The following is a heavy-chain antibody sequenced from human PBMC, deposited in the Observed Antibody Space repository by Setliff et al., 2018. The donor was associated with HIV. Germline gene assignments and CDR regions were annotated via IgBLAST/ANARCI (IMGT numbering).Heavy chain of an antibody. CDR3: AKGAGFYGDYTFDY. D-gene: IGHD4-17*01. J-gene: IGHJ4*02. CDR1: GASITSHY. V-gene: IGHV4-59*11. Sequence: NLSLTCTVSGASITSHYWSWIRQSPGRELEWIGYIYSTGSTNYNPSLQSRVSISMDASKNKFSLKVTSVTSADTAAYYCAKGAGFYGDYTFDYWGQGNLVTVSS. CDR2: IYSTGST.